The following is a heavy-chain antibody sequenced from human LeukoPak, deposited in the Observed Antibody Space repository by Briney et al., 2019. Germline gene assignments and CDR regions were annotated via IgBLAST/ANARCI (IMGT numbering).Heavy chain of an antibody. V-gene: IGHV3-30*02. CDR3: ARDSNMVRGLFDY. J-gene: IGHJ4*02. CDR1: GFTFSNYG. Sequence: PGGSLRLSCAASGFTFSNYGMHWVRQAPGKGLEGVTFIRYDGSNKYYADSVKGRFTISRDNSKNTLYLQMNSLRTEDTAVYYCARDSNMVRGLFDYWGQGTLVTVSS. CDR2: IRYDGSNK. D-gene: IGHD3-10*01.